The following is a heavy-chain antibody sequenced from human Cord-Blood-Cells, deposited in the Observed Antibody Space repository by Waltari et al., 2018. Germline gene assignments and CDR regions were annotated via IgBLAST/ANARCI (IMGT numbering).Heavy chain of an antibody. CDR3: ARFGSWFDP. CDR2: IYYGGST. D-gene: IGHD2-15*01. CDR1: GGSISSSSYY. Sequence: QLQLQESGPGLVKPSETLSPTCTVSGGSISSSSYYWGGIRQPPGKGLEWIGIIYYGGSTYYNPSLKSRVTISVDTSKNQFSRKLSSVTAADTAVYYWARFGSWFDPWGQGTLVTVSS. V-gene: IGHV4-39*01. J-gene: IGHJ5*02.